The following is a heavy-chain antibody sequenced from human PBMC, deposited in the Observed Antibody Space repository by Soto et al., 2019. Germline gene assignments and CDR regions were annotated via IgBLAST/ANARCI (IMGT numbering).Heavy chain of an antibody. V-gene: IGHV3-64D*06. CDR3: VKQDGYSYAFDI. Sequence: EVQLVESGGGLVQPGGSLRLSCSASGFTFSSYAMHWVRQAPGKGLEYVSAISSNGGNTYYADSVKGRFTISRDNSKNTLYLQMSSLRAEDTAVYYCVKQDGYSYAFDIWGQGTMVTVSS. J-gene: IGHJ3*02. CDR1: GFTFSSYA. CDR2: ISSNGGNT. D-gene: IGHD5-18*01.